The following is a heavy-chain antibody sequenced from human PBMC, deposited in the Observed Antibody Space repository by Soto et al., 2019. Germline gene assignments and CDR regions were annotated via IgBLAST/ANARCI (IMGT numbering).Heavy chain of an antibody. D-gene: IGHD2-2*01. Sequence: ASVKVSCKASGGTFSSYAISWVRQAPGQGLEWMGGIIPIFGTANYAQKFQGRVTITADESTSTAFMELSSLRSEDTAVYYCARDRDCSSTSCPRGWFDPWGQGTLVTVSS. CDR2: IIPIFGTA. V-gene: IGHV1-69*13. J-gene: IGHJ5*02. CDR3: ARDRDCSSTSCPRGWFDP. CDR1: GGTFSSYA.